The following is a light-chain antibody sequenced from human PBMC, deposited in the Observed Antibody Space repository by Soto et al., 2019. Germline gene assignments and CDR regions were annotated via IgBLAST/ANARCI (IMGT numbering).Light chain of an antibody. CDR3: QEANNFPYT. CDR1: QDISSW. J-gene: IGKJ2*01. CDR2: ASS. V-gene: IGKV1D-12*01. Sequence: DIQMTQSPSSVSASVGDRVTITCRASQDISSWLAWYQQKPGKAPKLLISASSSLQSGVPLRFSGSESGTEFTLPISSLQPEDFATYYCQEANNFPYTFGQGTKLEIK.